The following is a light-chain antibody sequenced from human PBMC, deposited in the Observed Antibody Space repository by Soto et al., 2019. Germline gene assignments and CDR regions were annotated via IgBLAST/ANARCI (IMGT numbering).Light chain of an antibody. V-gene: IGLV1-47*02. CDR3: SAWDDSLSGVL. J-gene: IGLJ2*01. CDR1: SSNIGTNF. CDR2: SNN. Sequence: SVLTQPPSASATPGQRVSISCSGSSSNIGTNFVSWYQQLPGTAPKLLIYSNNQRPSGVPDRFSGSKSGTSASLAISGLRSEDEADYFCSAWDDSLSGVLFGGGTQLTVL.